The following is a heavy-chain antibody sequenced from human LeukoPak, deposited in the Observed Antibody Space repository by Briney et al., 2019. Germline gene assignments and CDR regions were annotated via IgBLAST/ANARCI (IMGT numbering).Heavy chain of an antibody. CDR3: AELGITMIGGV. CDR2: ISSSGSTI. Sequence: KSGGSLRLSCAASGFTFSDSYMTWVRQAPGQGVGWVAYISSSGSTIYYADPVKGRFTISRDNAKNSLYLQMNSLRAEDTAVYYCAELGITMIGGVWGKGTTVTISS. D-gene: IGHD3-10*02. CDR1: GFTFSDSY. J-gene: IGHJ6*04. V-gene: IGHV3-11*04.